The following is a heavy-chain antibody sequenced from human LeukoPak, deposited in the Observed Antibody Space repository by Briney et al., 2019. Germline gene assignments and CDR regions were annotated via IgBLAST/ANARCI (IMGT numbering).Heavy chain of an antibody. CDR2: MSYDGSHT. CDR3: AKGHATEPQYSSGWYDDLDY. Sequence: PGGSLRLSCAASGFTVRSNYMTWVRQAPGKGLEWVAVMSYDGSHTYYGESVKGRFTISRDYSKNTLYLQMNSLRGEDTAVYYCAKGHATEPQYSSGWYDDLDYWGQGTLVTVSS. CDR1: GFTVRSNY. J-gene: IGHJ4*02. V-gene: IGHV3-30*18. D-gene: IGHD6-19*01.